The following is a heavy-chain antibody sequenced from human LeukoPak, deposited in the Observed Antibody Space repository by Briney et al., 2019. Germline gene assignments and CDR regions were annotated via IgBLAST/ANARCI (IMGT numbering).Heavy chain of an antibody. J-gene: IGHJ4*02. CDR1: GFTFSSYA. D-gene: IGHD6-19*01. CDR2: ISGSGGST. CDR3: ARGGLQYSSGIDY. V-gene: IGHV3-23*01. Sequence: GGSLRLSCAASGFTFSSYAMSWVRQAPGKGLEWVSAISGSGGSTYYADSVKGRFTISRDNSKNTLYLQMNSLRTEDTAVYYCARGGLQYSSGIDYWGQGTLVTVSS.